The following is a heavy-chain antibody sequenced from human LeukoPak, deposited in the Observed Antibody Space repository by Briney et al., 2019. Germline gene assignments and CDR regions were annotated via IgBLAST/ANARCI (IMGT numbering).Heavy chain of an antibody. CDR3: ARTSEGYCRGGSCWDYYYYMDV. J-gene: IGHJ6*03. CDR2: IYYSGNT. CDR1: GGSISSYY. D-gene: IGHD2-15*01. V-gene: IGHV4-59*01. Sequence: SETLSLTCTVSGGSISSYYWSWIRQPPGKGLEWIGYIYYSGNTNYNPSLKSRVTISVDTSKNQSSLKLSSVTAADTAVYYCARTSEGYCRGGSCWDYYYYMDVWGKGTTVTVSS.